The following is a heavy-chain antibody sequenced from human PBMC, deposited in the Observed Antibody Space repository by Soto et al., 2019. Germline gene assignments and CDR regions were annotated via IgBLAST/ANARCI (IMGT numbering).Heavy chain of an antibody. CDR2: ISSSGSGT. Sequence: GGSLRLSCAASGFTFSDYAMSWVRQTPRKGLEWVSGISSSGSGTYYADSVKGRFTISRDNSKNTLYLQMNSLTAEDTAVYYCARDAMVRGGYWGQGPLVTVSS. CDR3: ARDAMVRGGY. J-gene: IGHJ4*02. V-gene: IGHV3-23*01. D-gene: IGHD3-10*01. CDR1: GFTFSDYA.